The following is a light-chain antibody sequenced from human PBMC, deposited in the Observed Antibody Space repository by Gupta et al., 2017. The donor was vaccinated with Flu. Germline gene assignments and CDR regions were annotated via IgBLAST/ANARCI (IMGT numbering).Light chain of an antibody. V-gene: IGLV2-8*01. CDR2: DVT. Sequence: QSALTQPPSASGSPGQSVTISCPGTSSDVGIYNYVSWYQQLPGKAPKLIIYDVTKRPSGVPDRFSGSKSGNTASLTVSGLQAEDEATYYCSSYASSDTFVFGTGTEVTVL. CDR3: SSYASSDTFV. J-gene: IGLJ1*01. CDR1: SSDVGIYNY.